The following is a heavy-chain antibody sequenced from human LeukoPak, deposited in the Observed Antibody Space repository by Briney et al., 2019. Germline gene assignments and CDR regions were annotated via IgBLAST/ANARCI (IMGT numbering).Heavy chain of an antibody. CDR2: IKQDGSVK. CDR1: GFTFSSYW. CDR3: ARDDSGSLDY. V-gene: IGHV3-7*05. D-gene: IGHD6-19*01. J-gene: IGHJ4*02. Sequence: GGSLRLSCAASGFTFSSYWMSWVRQAPGKGLEWVANIKQDGSVKQYVDSVKGRFTISRDNAKNSLYLQMNCLRAEDTAVYYCARDDSGSLDYWGQGTLVTVSS.